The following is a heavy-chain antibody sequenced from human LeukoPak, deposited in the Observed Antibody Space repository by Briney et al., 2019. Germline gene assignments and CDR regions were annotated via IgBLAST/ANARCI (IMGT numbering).Heavy chain of an antibody. V-gene: IGHV3-53*01. D-gene: IGHD5-24*01. CDR1: GFTVSSNY. CDR3: ARGERWLQWPLDY. J-gene: IGHJ4*02. CDR2: IYSGGST. Sequence: GGSLRLSCVASGFTVSSNYMSWVRQAPGKGLEGVSVIYSGGSTYYADSVHGRFTISRDNSKNTLYLQMNRLRAEDTAVYYCARGERWLQWPLDYWGQGTLVTVSS.